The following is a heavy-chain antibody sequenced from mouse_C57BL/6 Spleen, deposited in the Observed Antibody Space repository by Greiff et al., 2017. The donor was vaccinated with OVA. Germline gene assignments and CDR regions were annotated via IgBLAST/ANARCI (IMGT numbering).Heavy chain of an antibody. Sequence: QVQLQQSGPGLVQPSQSLSITCTVSGFSLTSYGVHWVRQSPGKGLEWLGVIWRGGSTDYNAAFMSRLSITKDNSKSQVFFKMNSLQADDTAIYYCAKTYGNYSYYAMDYWGQGTSVTVSS. J-gene: IGHJ4*01. D-gene: IGHD2-10*02. CDR1: GFSLTSYG. V-gene: IGHV2-5*01. CDR3: AKTYGNYSYYAMDY. CDR2: IWRGGST.